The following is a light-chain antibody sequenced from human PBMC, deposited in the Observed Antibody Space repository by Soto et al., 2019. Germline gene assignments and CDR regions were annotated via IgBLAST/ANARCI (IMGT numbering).Light chain of an antibody. V-gene: IGKV4-1*01. J-gene: IGKJ3*01. CDR3: QQYYSTPPT. Sequence: DILMTQSPDSLAVSLGERATINCKSSQSALYSSNNKNYLAWYQQKPGQPPKLLIYWASTRESGVPDRFSGSGSGTDFTLTISSLQAEDVAVYYCQQYYSTPPTFGPGTKVD. CDR2: WAS. CDR1: QSALYSSNNKNY.